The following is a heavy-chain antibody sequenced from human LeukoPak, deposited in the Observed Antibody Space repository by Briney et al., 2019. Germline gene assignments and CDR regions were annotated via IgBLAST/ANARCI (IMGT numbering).Heavy chain of an antibody. CDR2: IYYSGST. D-gene: IGHD5-18*01. J-gene: IGHJ3*02. CDR1: GGSISSGDYY. V-gene: IGHV4-30-4*01. Sequence: SETLSLTCTVSGGSISSGDYYWSWIRQPPGKGLEWIGYIYYSGSTYYNPSLKSRVTISVDTSKNQFSLKLSSVTAADTAVYYCARVLANVDTAMVNAFDIWGQGTMVTVSS. CDR3: ARVLANVDTAMVNAFDI.